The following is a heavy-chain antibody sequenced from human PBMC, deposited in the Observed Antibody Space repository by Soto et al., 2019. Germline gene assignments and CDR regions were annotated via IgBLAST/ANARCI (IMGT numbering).Heavy chain of an antibody. J-gene: IGHJ4*02. CDR3: ARGGYDSSGYYYFDY. CDR2: IYSGGST. D-gene: IGHD3-22*01. V-gene: IGHV3-53*04. CDR1: GFTVSSNY. Sequence: GSLRLSCAASGFTVSSNYMSWVRQAPGKGLEWVSVIYSGGSTYYADSVKGRFTISRHNSKNTLYLQMNSLRAEDTAVYYCARGGYDSSGYYYFDYWGQGTLVTVSS.